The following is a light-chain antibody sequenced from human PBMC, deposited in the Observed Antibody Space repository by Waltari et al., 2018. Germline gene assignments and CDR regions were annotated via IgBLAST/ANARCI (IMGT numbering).Light chain of an antibody. J-gene: IGLJ2*01. CDR2: EDN. CDR3: YSTDRTGKQRV. CDR1: ALPNKY. V-gene: IGLV3-10*01. Sequence: SYELTQPPSVSVSPGQTARTTCPGDALPNKYGYWYQQKSGQAPVLVIDEDNKRRSGIPERFSGSSSGTMVTLTISGAQVEDEGDYYCYSTDRTGKQRVFGGGTKLTVL.